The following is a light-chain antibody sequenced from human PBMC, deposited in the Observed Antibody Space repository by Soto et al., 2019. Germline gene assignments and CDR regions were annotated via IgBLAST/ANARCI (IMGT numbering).Light chain of an antibody. CDR3: HQYHNSLYT. J-gene: IGKJ2*01. Sequence: EIVLTQSPATLSLSPGERATLSCRASQSVSNIYLAWYQQKPGQAPRLLIYGTSSRATVIPDRFSGSGSGTDFTLTISRLEPEDFAVYDCHQYHNSLYTFGKGTKLDIK. CDR1: QSVSNIY. V-gene: IGKV3-20*01. CDR2: GTS.